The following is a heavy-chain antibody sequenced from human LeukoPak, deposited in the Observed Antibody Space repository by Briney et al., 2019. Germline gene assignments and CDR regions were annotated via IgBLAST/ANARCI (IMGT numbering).Heavy chain of an antibody. J-gene: IGHJ4*02. CDR2: IWYDGSNK. CDR1: GFTFSNYA. D-gene: IGHD4-17*01. CDR3: ARGVTTLDY. Sequence: GGSLRLSCAAYGFTFSNYAMSWVRQEPGKGLEWVAVIWYDGSNKYYADSVKGRFTISRDNSKDTLYLQMNSLRAEDTAVYFCARGVTTLDYWGQGTLVTVSS. V-gene: IGHV3-33*01.